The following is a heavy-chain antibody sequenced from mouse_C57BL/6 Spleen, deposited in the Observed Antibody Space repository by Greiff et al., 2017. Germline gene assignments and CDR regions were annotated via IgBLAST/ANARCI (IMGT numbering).Heavy chain of an antibody. V-gene: IGHV5-17*01. D-gene: IGHD1-1*01. CDR1: GFTFSDYG. Sequence: EVQRVESGGGLVKPGGSLKLSCAASGFTFSDYGMHWVRQAPEKGLEWVAYISSGSSTIYYADTVKGRFTISRDTAKNTLFLQMTSLRSEDTAMYYCATYGSSFWYFEVWGTGTTVTVSS. J-gene: IGHJ1*03. CDR2: ISSGSSTI. CDR3: ATYGSSFWYFEV.